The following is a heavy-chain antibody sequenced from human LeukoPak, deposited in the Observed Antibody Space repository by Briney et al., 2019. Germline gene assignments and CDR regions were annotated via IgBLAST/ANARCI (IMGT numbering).Heavy chain of an antibody. D-gene: IGHD6-13*01. V-gene: IGHV1-18*01. CDR2: ISAYNGNT. CDR1: GYTFTNYG. CDR3: ARDQSLVAYSSTWFDY. Sequence: GASVKVSCTPSGYTFTNYGLSWVRQAPGQGLEWMGWISAYNGNTDYAQNLQGRVTLTTDTSTTTAYMELRSLGSDDTAVYYCARDQSLVAYSSTWFDYWGQGTLVTVSS. J-gene: IGHJ4*02.